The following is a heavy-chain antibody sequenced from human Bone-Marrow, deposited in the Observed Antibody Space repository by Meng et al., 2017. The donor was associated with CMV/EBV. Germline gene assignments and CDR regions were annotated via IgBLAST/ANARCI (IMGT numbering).Heavy chain of an antibody. Sequence: GGSLRLSCAASGFTFSSYSMNWVRQAPGKGLEWVAFIRYDGVNKYSADSVKGRFTISRDNSKNTLYLQMNSLRAEDTAVYYCARAGEWLLMVRWYYYYGMDVWGQGTTVTVSS. D-gene: IGHD3-3*01. V-gene: IGHV3-30*02. CDR1: GFTFSSYS. J-gene: IGHJ6*02. CDR2: IRYDGVNK. CDR3: ARAGEWLLMVRWYYYYGMDV.